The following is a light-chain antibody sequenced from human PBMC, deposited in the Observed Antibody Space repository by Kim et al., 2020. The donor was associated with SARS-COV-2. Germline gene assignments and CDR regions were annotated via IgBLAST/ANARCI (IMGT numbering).Light chain of an antibody. Sequence: PEYIATLACRASQTLHSSCLSWYQQKSGQAPGLLIYAASTSATDTPDRFSGSGSGTDFTLTISILEPQDFAVYYCQQYGISVPWTFGQGTKVDIK. CDR2: AAS. CDR3: QQYGISVPWT. CDR1: QTLHSSC. J-gene: IGKJ1*01. V-gene: IGKV3-20*01.